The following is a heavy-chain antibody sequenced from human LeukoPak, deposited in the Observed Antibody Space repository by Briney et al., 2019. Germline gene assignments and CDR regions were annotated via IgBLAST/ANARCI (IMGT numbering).Heavy chain of an antibody. Sequence: ASVKVSCKASGYTFTSYAMNWVRQAPGQGLEWMGWINTNTGNPTYAQGFTGRFVFSLDTSVSTAYLQISSLKAEDTAVYYCARDLRTYFDWYSFDYWGQGTLVTVSS. CDR1: GYTFTSYA. CDR2: INTNTGNP. CDR3: ARDLRTYFDWYSFDY. J-gene: IGHJ4*02. V-gene: IGHV7-4-1*02. D-gene: IGHD3-9*01.